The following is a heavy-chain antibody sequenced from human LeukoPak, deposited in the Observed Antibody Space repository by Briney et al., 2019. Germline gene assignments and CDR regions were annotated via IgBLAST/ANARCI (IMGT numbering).Heavy chain of an antibody. CDR3: ALEAYGDDAFDV. Sequence: GGSLRLSCAASEFTFSSYWISWVRQAPGKGLGWVANIKQDGSERYYVDSVKGRFTISTDNAKNSLYLQLDSLRAEDTAVYYCALEAYGDDAFDVWGQGTLVTVSS. J-gene: IGHJ3*01. CDR1: EFTFSSYW. D-gene: IGHD4-17*01. CDR2: IKQDGSER. V-gene: IGHV3-7*01.